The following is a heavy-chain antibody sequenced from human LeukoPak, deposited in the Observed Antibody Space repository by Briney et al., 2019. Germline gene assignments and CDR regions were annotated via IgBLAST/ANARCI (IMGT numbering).Heavy chain of an antibody. D-gene: IGHD2-21*01. Sequence: PGGSLRLSCVASGFAFSTYAMSWVRQAPGKGPEWVSSISADGRDTYYTDSVKGRFTMSRDNSKNTLYLQMNALRADDTAVYYCARDLSRPFFDFSGQGTLVTVSS. CDR2: ISADGRDT. V-gene: IGHV3-23*01. CDR1: GFAFSTYA. CDR3: ARDLSRPFFDF. J-gene: IGHJ4*02.